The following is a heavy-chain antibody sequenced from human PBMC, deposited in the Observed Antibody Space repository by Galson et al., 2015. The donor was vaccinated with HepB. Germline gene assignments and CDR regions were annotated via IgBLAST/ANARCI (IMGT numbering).Heavy chain of an antibody. V-gene: IGHV3-23*01. D-gene: IGHD6-13*01. Sequence: SLRLSCAASGFTFSSYAMSWVRQAPGKGLEWVSAISGSGGSTYYADSVKGRFTISRDNSKNTLYLQMNSLRAEDTAVYYCARTIDSGSSWYRDAFDIWGQGTMVTVSS. J-gene: IGHJ3*02. CDR2: ISGSGGST. CDR3: ARTIDSGSSWYRDAFDI. CDR1: GFTFSSYA.